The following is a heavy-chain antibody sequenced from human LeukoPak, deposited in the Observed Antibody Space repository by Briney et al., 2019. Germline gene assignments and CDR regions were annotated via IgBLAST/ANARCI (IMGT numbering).Heavy chain of an antibody. Sequence: QSGGSLRLSCASSGFTFRDYWMSWVRLAPGKGLEWVANINQDGSEKNYVDSVKGRFTISRDNAKNSLYLQMNSLRAEDTALYYCARNWGPFDYWGQGTLVTVSS. CDR1: GFTFRDYW. V-gene: IGHV3-7*03. CDR2: INQDGSEK. CDR3: ARNWGPFDY. D-gene: IGHD7-27*01. J-gene: IGHJ4*02.